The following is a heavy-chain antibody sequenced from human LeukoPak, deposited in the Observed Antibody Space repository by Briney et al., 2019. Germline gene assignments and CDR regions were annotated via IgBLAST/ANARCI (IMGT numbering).Heavy chain of an antibody. J-gene: IGHJ4*02. CDR3: AKGKNAYGSSSNDY. D-gene: IGHD6-13*01. V-gene: IGHV3-23*01. CDR2: FSGTVGST. Sequence: GGSLRLSCAVYGFTFSSYAMSWVRQAPGKGLEWVSSFSGTVGSTYYADSVKGRFTISRDSYKNTLYLQMNSLRAEDTAVYYCAKGKNAYGSSSNDYWGQGSLVTVSS. CDR1: GFTFSSYA.